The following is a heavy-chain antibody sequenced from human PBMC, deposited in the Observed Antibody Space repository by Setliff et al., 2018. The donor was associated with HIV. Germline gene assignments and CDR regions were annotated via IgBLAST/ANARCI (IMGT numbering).Heavy chain of an antibody. Sequence: ASVKVSCKTSGYTFTGHYLHWVRQAPGQGLEWMGWIDPKSGDTSYAQKFQGRVTMTRDTSISTVYMELQRLRSDDTAVYHCARADVLLCDYWGQGTLVTVSS. CDR2: IDPKSGDT. CDR3: ARADVLLCDY. D-gene: IGHD3-16*01. J-gene: IGHJ4*02. V-gene: IGHV1-2*02. CDR1: GYTFTGHY.